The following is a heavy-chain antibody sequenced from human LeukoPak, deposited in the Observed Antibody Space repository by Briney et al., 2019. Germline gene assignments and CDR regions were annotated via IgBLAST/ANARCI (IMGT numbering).Heavy chain of an antibody. CDR2: INHSGST. D-gene: IGHD6-6*01. CDR1: GGSFSAYY. J-gene: IGHJ4*02. CDR3: ARGPRIAARLFRGGANDY. Sequence: SETLSLTCAVYGGSFSAYYWSWIRQPPGKGLEWIGEINHSGSTNYNPSLKSRVTISVDTSKNQFSLKLSSVTAADTAVYYCARGPRIAARLFRGGANDYWGQGTLVTVSS. V-gene: IGHV4-34*01.